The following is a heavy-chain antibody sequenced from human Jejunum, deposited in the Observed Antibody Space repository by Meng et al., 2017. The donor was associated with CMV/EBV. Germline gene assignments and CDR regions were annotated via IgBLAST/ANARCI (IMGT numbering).Heavy chain of an antibody. CDR1: GDYISSGYY. V-gene: IGHV4-38-2*01. D-gene: IGHD4-17*01. CDR2: IYHNGNS. Sequence: QVHPQESGPGLVRPSETLSLTCAVSGDYISSGYYWGWIRQPPGKGLEWIASIYHNGNSHSNPSLKSRLTISVDTSKNQFSLSLISVTAADTGVYYCARHGDLPDFDYWGQGALVTVSS. CDR3: ARHGDLPDFDY. J-gene: IGHJ4*02.